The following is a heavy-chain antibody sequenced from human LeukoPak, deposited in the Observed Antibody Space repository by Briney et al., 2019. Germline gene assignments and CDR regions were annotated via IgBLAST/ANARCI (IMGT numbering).Heavy chain of an antibody. D-gene: IGHD3-10*01. CDR1: GGSFSGYY. J-gene: IGHJ4*02. CDR3: ARLYGSGSYYGFDY. CDR2: INHSGST. Sequence: SETLSLTCAVYGGSFSGYYWSWIRQPPGKGLEWIGEINHSGSTNYNPSLKSRVTISVDTSKNQFSLKLSSVTAADTAVYYCARLYGSGSYYGFDYWDQATLVTVSS. V-gene: IGHV4-34*01.